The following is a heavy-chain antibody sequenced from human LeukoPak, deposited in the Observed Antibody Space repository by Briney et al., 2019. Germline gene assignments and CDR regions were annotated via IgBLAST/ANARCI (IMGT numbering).Heavy chain of an antibody. CDR3: ATSSGYYHSTLDY. J-gene: IGHJ4*02. Sequence: ASVKVSCKASGYTFTSYDINWVRQATGQGLEWVGWMNPNSGNTGYAQKFQGRVTITRNTSISTAYMELSSLRSEDTAVYYCATSSGYYHSTLDYWGQGTLVTVSS. V-gene: IGHV1-8*03. CDR2: MNPNSGNT. CDR1: GYTFTSYD. D-gene: IGHD3-22*01.